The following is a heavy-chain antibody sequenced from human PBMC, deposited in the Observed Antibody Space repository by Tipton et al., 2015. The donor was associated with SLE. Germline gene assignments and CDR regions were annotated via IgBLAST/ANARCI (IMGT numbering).Heavy chain of an antibody. V-gene: IGHV4-39*07. CDR2: IYYSGST. CDR3: ARNYDSSGYLDY. Sequence: TLSLTCTVSGGSISSSSYYWGWIRQPPGKGLEWIGSIYYSGSTYYNPSLKSRVTISVDTSKNQFSLKLSSVTAADTAVYYCARNYDSSGYLDYWGQGTLVTVSS. CDR1: GGSISSSSYY. J-gene: IGHJ4*02. D-gene: IGHD3-22*01.